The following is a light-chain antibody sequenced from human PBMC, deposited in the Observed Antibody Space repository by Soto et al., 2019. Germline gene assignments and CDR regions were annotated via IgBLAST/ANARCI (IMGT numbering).Light chain of an antibody. CDR1: QSVTSSS. CDR3: QQYGISPPYT. Sequence: EIVLTQSPGTLSLSPGERATLSCRASQSVTSSSLTWYQQKPGQAPRLLIYGASTRATGIPDRFSGSGSGTDFTLTIRRLEPEDFAVYYCQQYGISPPYTFGQGTKLEIK. V-gene: IGKV3-20*01. CDR2: GAS. J-gene: IGKJ2*01.